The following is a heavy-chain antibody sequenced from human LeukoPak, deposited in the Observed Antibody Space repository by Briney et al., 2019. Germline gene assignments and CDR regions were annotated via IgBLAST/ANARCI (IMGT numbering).Heavy chain of an antibody. D-gene: IGHD5-24*01. CDR3: AKTGSSRWLQLAYFDY. CDR1: GFTFSSYA. CDR2: IRGSGGST. J-gene: IGHJ4*02. V-gene: IGHV3-23*01. Sequence: GGSLRLSCAASGFTFSSYAMSWVRQAPGKGLEWVSAIRGSGGSTYYADSVKGRFTISRDNSKNTLYLQMNSLRAEDTAVYYCAKTGSSRWLQLAYFDYWGQGTLVTVSS.